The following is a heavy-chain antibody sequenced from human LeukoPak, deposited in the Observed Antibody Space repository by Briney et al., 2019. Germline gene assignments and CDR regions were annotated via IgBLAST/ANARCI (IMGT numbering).Heavy chain of an antibody. V-gene: IGHV3-15*01. D-gene: IGHD3-22*01. CDR2: IKSKTDGGTT. CDR1: GFTFSNAW. J-gene: IGHJ3*02. CDR3: TTDRGLYDSSGYYYFATDI. Sequence: GGSLRLSCAASGFTFSNAWMSWVRQAPGKGLEWVGRIKSKTDGGTTDYAAPVKGRFTISRDDSKNTLFLQMNSLKTEDTAVYYCTTDRGLYDSSGYYYFATDIWGQGTMVTVSS.